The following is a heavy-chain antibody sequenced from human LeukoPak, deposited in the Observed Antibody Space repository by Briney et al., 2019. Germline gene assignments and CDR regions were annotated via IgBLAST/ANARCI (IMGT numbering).Heavy chain of an antibody. CDR1: GFTFSSYA. V-gene: IGHV3-23*01. Sequence: GGSLRLSCAASGFTFSSYAMSWVRQAPGKGLEWVSAISGSGGSTYYADSVKGRFTISRDNAKNSLYLQMNSLRAEDTAVYYCARDAAAGDYFDYWGQGTLVTVSS. CDR2: ISGSGGST. D-gene: IGHD6-13*01. CDR3: ARDAAAGDYFDY. J-gene: IGHJ4*02.